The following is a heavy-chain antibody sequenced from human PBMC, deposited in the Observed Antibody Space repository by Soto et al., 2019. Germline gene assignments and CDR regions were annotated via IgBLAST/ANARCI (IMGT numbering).Heavy chain of an antibody. D-gene: IGHD3-3*01. J-gene: IGHJ5*02. Sequence: QVQLVESGGGVVQPGRSLRLSCAASGFTFSSYGMHWVRQAPGKGLEWVAVISYDGSNKYYADSVKGRFTISRDNSKNTLYLQMNSLRAEDTAVYYCAKDYPTYYDFWSGLGWFDPWGQGTLVTVSS. V-gene: IGHV3-30*18. CDR1: GFTFSSYG. CDR3: AKDYPTYYDFWSGLGWFDP. CDR2: ISYDGSNK.